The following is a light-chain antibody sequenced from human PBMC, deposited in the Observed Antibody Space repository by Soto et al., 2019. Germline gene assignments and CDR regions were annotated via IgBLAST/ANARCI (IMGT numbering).Light chain of an antibody. CDR2: EVT. Sequence: QSALTQPASVSGSPGQSITISCTGTSSDVGAYNYVSWYQQHPGKAPKLMIYEVTNRPSGVSNRFSGSKSGNTASLTISGLQADDEADYYCSSYTSSITYVFGTGTKVTVL. CDR3: SSYTSSITYV. V-gene: IGLV2-14*01. CDR1: SSDVGAYNY. J-gene: IGLJ1*01.